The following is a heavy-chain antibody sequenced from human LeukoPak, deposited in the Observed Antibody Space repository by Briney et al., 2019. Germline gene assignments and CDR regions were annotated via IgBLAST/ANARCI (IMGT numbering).Heavy chain of an antibody. D-gene: IGHD3-10*01. CDR3: ARRTDRGYYGMDV. CDR2: IYPGDSDT. V-gene: IGHV5-51*01. J-gene: IGHJ6*02. CDR1: GYSFTNYW. Sequence: GESLKISCKGSGYSFTNYWIGWVRQMPGKGLEWMGIIYPGDSDTRYSPSFQAQVTISADKSTSTAYLQWSSLKASDTAMYYCARRTDRGYYGMDVWGQGNTVTVSS.